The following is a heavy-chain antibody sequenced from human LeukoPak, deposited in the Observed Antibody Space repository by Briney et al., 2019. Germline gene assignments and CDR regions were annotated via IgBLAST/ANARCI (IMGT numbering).Heavy chain of an antibody. CDR3: ARRQYQLLKGNYYYMDV. CDR1: GFTFRSYS. Sequence: PGGSLRLSCAASGFTFRSYSMNWVRPAPGKGVEWVSYISSSSTIYYADSVKGLFTISRDNAKNSLYLQMNSLRAEDTAVYYCARRQYQLLKGNYYYMDVWGKGTTVTVSS. V-gene: IGHV3-48*01. J-gene: IGHJ6*03. D-gene: IGHD2-2*01. CDR2: ISSSSTI.